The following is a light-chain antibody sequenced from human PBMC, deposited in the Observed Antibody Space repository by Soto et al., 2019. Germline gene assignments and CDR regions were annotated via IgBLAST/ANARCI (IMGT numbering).Light chain of an antibody. CDR2: XAS. CDR3: QQYKSSRT. CDR1: QSTSSR. V-gene: IGKV1-5*03. J-gene: IGKJ1*01. Sequence: DLEMTQSPSTLSGSVGDRVAITCRASQSTSSRLAWYQHKLRKARTLVIDXASSLKSVVPSRFSGSGSGTEFTLTISSLQAYDFATYYCQQYKSSRTFGQGTKVDIK.